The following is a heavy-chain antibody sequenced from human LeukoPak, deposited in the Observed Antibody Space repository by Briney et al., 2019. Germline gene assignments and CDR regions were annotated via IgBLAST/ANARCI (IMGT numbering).Heavy chain of an antibody. CDR2: ISAGNGNT. CDR3: ARVLGVVTAYGMDV. CDR1: GYTFTSYA. D-gene: IGHD2-21*02. J-gene: IGHJ6*02. Sequence: ASVKVSCKASGYTFTSYAMHWVRQAPGQRLEWMGWISAGNGNTKYSQKFQGRVTITRDTSASTAYMELSSLRSEDTAVYYCARVLGVVTAYGMDVWGQGTTVTVSS. V-gene: IGHV1-3*01.